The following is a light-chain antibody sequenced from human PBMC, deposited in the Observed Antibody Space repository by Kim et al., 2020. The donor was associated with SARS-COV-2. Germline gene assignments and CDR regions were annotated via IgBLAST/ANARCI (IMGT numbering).Light chain of an antibody. V-gene: IGLV2-11*01. J-gene: IGLJ2*01. CDR2: DVS. CDR3: CSYAGSYTLV. CDR1: SRDVGGYNY. Sequence: GQSVTISCNGTSRDVGGYNYVSWYQQHPGKAPKLMIYDVSKRPSGVPDRFSGSKSGDTASLTISGLQAEDEADYYCCSYAGSYTLVFGGGTKVTVL.